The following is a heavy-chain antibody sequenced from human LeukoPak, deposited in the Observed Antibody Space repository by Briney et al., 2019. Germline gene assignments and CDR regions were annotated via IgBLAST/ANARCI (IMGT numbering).Heavy chain of an antibody. J-gene: IGHJ4*02. Sequence: SETLSLTCTLSGDSIDSYSWTWIRQPRGKRPEWIGYMYTSGPANYNPSLKGRVTISGDTSTNVFSLNVMSVTAADTAIYYCAALPYTTAWREYWGQGTLVTVSS. V-gene: IGHV4-59*13. CDR3: AALPYTTAWREY. CDR1: GDSIDSYS. CDR2: MYTSGPA. D-gene: IGHD3-16*01.